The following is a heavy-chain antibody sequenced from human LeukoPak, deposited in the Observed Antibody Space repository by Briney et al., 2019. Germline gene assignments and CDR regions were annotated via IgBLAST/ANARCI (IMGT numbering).Heavy chain of an antibody. CDR1: GFTFTNYA. J-gene: IGHJ4*02. V-gene: IGHV3-23*01. CDR2: ISSSGEST. CDR3: ANDFDN. Sequence: GGSLRLSCAASGFTFTNYAMNWVRQAPGKGLELVSGISSSGESTYYTDSVKGRFTISRDNSRNTLYLQMNSLRDEDTAVYYCANDFDNWGQGTLVTVSS.